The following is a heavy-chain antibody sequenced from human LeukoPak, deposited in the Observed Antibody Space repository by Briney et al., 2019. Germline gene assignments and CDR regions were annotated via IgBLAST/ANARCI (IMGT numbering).Heavy chain of an antibody. CDR2: ISSSSSYI. D-gene: IGHD6-13*01. V-gene: IGHV3-21*01. CDR1: GFTFSSYS. J-gene: IGHJ4*02. CDR3: ARQGIAAAGMVDY. Sequence: GGSLRLSCAASGFTFSSYSMNWARQAPGKGLEWVSSISSSSSYIYYADSVKGRFTISRGNAKNSLYLQMNSLRAEDTAVYYCARQGIAAAGMVDYWGQGTLVTVSS.